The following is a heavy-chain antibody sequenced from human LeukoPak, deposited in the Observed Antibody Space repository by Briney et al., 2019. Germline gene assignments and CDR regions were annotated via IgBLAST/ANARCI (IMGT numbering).Heavy chain of an antibody. CDR2: IWYDGSNE. D-gene: IGHD2-21*01. J-gene: IGHJ4*02. V-gene: IGHV3-33*01. CDR3: SRVAYCKGVNCYGLDY. Sequence: GGSLRLSCAASGFTFSNYAMYWVRQAPGKGLEWVALIWYDGSNEYYAESVKGRFTVSRDNSKNTMYLQMNSLRVEDTAVYYCSRVAYCKGVNCYGLDYWGQGTLVTVSS. CDR1: GFTFSNYA.